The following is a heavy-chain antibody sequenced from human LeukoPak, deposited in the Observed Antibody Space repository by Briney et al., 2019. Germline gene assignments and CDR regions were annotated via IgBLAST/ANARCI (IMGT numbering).Heavy chain of an antibody. D-gene: IGHD3-22*01. Sequence: SETLSLTCAVYGGSFGGYYWSWIRQPPGKGLEWIGEINHSGSTNYNPSLKSRVTISVDTSKNQFSLKLSSVTAADTAVYYCALKGRYYDSSGYYYRFDYWGQGTLVTVSS. V-gene: IGHV4-34*01. CDR2: INHSGST. CDR1: GGSFGGYY. J-gene: IGHJ4*02. CDR3: ALKGRYYDSSGYYYRFDY.